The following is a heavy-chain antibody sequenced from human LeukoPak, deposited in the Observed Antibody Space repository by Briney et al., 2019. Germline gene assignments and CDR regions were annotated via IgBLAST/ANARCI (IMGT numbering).Heavy chain of an antibody. Sequence: SETLSLTCTVSGGSISSSSYYWGWIRQPPGKGLEWIGSIYYSGSTYYNPSLKSRVTISVDTSKNQFSLQLNSVTPEDTAVYYCARDTPSYYYGSGSYSSYNWFDPWGQGTLVTVSS. CDR2: IYYSGST. CDR1: GGSISSSSYY. CDR3: ARDTPSYYYGSGSYSSYNWFDP. D-gene: IGHD3-10*01. J-gene: IGHJ5*02. V-gene: IGHV4-39*07.